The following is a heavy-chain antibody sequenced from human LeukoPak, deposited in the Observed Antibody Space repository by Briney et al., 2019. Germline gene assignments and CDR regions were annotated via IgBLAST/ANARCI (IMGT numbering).Heavy chain of an antibody. J-gene: IGHJ4*02. CDR1: GFTFSSYA. CDR3: ARSEFNYFDY. Sequence: GGSLRLSCAASGFTFSSYAMHWVRQAPGKGLEWVAVISYDGSNKYYADSVKGRFTISRDNSKNTLYLQMNSLRAEDTAVCYCARSEFNYFDYWGQGTLVTVSS. V-gene: IGHV3-30-3*01. D-gene: IGHD1-14*01. CDR2: ISYDGSNK.